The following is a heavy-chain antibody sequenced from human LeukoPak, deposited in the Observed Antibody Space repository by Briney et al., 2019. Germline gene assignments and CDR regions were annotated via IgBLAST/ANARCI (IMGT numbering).Heavy chain of an antibody. Sequence: SETLSLTCAVYGGSFSGYYWSWIRQPPGKGLEWIGEINHSGSTNYNPSLKSRVTISVDTSKNQFSLKLSSVTAADTAVYYCARPRGSVLYYFDYWGQGTLVTVSS. J-gene: IGHJ4*02. V-gene: IGHV4-34*01. CDR3: ARPRGSVLYYFDY. CDR2: INHSGST. D-gene: IGHD2/OR15-2a*01. CDR1: GGSFSGYY.